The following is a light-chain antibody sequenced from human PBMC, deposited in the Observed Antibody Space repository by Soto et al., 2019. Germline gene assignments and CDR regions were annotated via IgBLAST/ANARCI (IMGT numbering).Light chain of an antibody. CDR2: DAS. Sequence: EIVLTQSPAALSLSPGERATLSCSASQSISSYLAGYQQKPGQAPRLLIYDASSRATGIPARFSGSGSEKDFTLAIRSLEPEDFGVYYCRQRSNWLWTFGEGTKVEIK. J-gene: IGKJ1*01. V-gene: IGKV3-11*01. CDR3: RQRSNWLWT. CDR1: QSISSY.